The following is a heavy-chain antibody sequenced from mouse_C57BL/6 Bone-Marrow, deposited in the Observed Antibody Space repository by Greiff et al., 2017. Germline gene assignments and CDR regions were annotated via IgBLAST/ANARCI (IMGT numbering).Heavy chain of an antibody. Sequence: QVQLKESGAELVMPGASVKLSCKASGYTFTSYWMHWVKQRPGQGLEWIGEIDPSDSYTNYNQKFKGKSTLTVDKSSSTAYMQLSSLTSEDSAVYYCAREGITTVVAHFDYWGQGTTLTVSS. J-gene: IGHJ2*01. V-gene: IGHV1-69*01. CDR2: IDPSDSYT. D-gene: IGHD1-1*01. CDR1: GYTFTSYW. CDR3: AREGITTVVAHFDY.